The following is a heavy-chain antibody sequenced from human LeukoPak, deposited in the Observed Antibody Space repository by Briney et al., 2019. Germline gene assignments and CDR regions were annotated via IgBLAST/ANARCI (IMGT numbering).Heavy chain of an antibody. J-gene: IGHJ3*02. Sequence: GGSLRLSCAASGFTLDDYAMHWVRHAPGKGVEWVAGISWNRGSIYYADSVKGRFTISREKAKNSLDVQMNSLRAQDTPLYYCAKDTDRCGFGASDISGQGTMVTVSS. CDR1: GFTLDDYA. V-gene: IGHV3-9*01. D-gene: IGHD3-22*01. CDR3: AKDTDRCGFGASDI. CDR2: ISWNRGSI.